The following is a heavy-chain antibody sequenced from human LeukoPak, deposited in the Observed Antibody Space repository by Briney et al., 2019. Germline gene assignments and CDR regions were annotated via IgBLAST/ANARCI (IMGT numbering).Heavy chain of an antibody. V-gene: IGHV3-23*01. Sequence: GGSLRLSCAASGFTFSSYAMSWVRQAPGKGLEWVSAISGSGGSTYYADSVKGRFTISGDNSKNTLYLQMNSLRAEDTAVYYCAKYDSSSWYYFDYWGQGTLVTVSS. CDR1: GFTFSSYA. J-gene: IGHJ4*02. CDR3: AKYDSSSWYYFDY. D-gene: IGHD6-13*01. CDR2: ISGSGGST.